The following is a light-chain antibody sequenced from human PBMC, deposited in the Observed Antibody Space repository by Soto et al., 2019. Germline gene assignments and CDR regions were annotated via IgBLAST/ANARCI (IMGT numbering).Light chain of an antibody. V-gene: IGKV3-15*01. CDR1: QSVDSN. J-gene: IGKJ1*01. Sequence: EILMTQSPATLSVSPGERATLSCRASQSVDSNLAWYQQKPGQAPRLLIYGASTRATGISARFSGSGSGTEFTLTISNLQSEDFAVYFCQQYHNWPPITFGQGTKVDIK. CDR2: GAS. CDR3: QQYHNWPPIT.